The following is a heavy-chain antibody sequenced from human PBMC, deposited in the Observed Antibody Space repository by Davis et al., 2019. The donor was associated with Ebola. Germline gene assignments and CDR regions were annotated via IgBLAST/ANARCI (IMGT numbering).Heavy chain of an antibody. CDR1: GYRFTSYW. V-gene: IGHV5-51*01. CDR3: ARHVGSWFDP. CDR2: IYPSDSDT. Sequence: GESLKISCKGSGYRFTSYWIGWVRQMPGKGLEWMGIIYPSDSDTRYSPYFQGQVTISADKSISTAYLQWSGLKASDTAIYYCARHVGSWFDPWGQGTLVTVSS. D-gene: IGHD1-26*01. J-gene: IGHJ5*02.